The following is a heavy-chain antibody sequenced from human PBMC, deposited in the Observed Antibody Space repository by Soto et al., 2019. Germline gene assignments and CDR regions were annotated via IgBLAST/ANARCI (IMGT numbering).Heavy chain of an antibody. J-gene: IGHJ4*02. V-gene: IGHV4-39*01. CDR3: AILEFGEFPDY. D-gene: IGHD3-10*01. CDR1: GGSISSSSYY. Sequence: PSETLSLTCTVSGGSISSSSYYWGWIRQPPGKGLERIGSIYYSGSTYYNPSLKSRVTISVDTSKNQFSLKLSSVTAADTAVYYCAILEFGEFPDYWGQGTLVTVSS. CDR2: IYYSGST.